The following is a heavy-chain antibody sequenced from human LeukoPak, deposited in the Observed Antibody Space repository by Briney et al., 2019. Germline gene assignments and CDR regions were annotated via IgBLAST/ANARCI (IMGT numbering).Heavy chain of an antibody. CDR2: IIPILGIA. D-gene: IGHD3-16*02. J-gene: IGHJ4*02. V-gene: IGHV1-69*04. Sequence: SVKVSCKASGGTFSSYAISWVRQAPGQGLEWMGRIIPILGIANYAQKFQGRVTITADKSTSTAYMELSSLRSEDTAVYYCARALYDYVWGSYRSGLDYWGQGTLVTVSS. CDR1: GGTFSSYA. CDR3: ARALYDYVWGSYRSGLDY.